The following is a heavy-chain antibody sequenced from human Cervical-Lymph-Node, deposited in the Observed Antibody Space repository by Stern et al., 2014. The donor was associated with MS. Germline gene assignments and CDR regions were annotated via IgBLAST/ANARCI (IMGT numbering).Heavy chain of an antibody. D-gene: IGHD3-22*01. Sequence: EVQLVESGGGLVQPGGSLRLSCAASGFTFSRYAMGWVRLVPGKGLEWVSATSGSGGSTYYADSVKGRFTISRDNSKNTLYLQMNSLRVEDTAVYYCAKGPQYYYDSSDYFDSWGQGTPVTVSS. V-gene: IGHV3-23*04. J-gene: IGHJ4*02. CDR3: AKGPQYYYDSSDYFDS. CDR2: TSGSGGST. CDR1: GFTFSRYA.